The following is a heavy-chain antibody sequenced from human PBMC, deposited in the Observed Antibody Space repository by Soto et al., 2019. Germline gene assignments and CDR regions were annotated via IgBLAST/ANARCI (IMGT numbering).Heavy chain of an antibody. CDR3: ARETSGSYYYGMDV. Sequence: SETLSLTCTVSGGSISSGGYYWSWIRQHPGKGLEWIGYIYYSGSTYCNPSLKSRVTISVDTSKNQFSLKLSSVTAADTAVYYCARETSGSYYYGMDVWGQGTTVTVS. CDR2: IYYSGST. J-gene: IGHJ6*02. D-gene: IGHD3-10*01. CDR1: GGSISSGGYY. V-gene: IGHV4-31*03.